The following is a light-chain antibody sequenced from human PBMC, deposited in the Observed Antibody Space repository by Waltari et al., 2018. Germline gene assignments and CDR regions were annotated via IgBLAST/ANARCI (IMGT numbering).Light chain of an antibody. Sequence: ETVMTQSPPTLSVSPGERATLPCRASQSVSSDLAWYQQNPGQAPRLLIYGASTRATGIPGMFSGSGSGTEFTLTISSLQSEDFAVYYCQQYNNWPLTFGGGTKVEI. CDR1: QSVSSD. CDR3: QQYNNWPLT. J-gene: IGKJ4*01. V-gene: IGKV3-15*01. CDR2: GAS.